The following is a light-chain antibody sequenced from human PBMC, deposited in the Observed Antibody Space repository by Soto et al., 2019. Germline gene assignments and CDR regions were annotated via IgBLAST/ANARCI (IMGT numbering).Light chain of an antibody. CDR2: LNSDGSH. CDR1: SGHSNYA. CDR3: QTWGSGIVV. J-gene: IGLJ2*01. V-gene: IGLV4-69*01. Sequence: QPVLTQSPSASASLGASVKLTCTLSSGHSNYAIAWHQQQSEKGTRYLMKLNSDGSHSKGDGIPDRFSGSSSGVERYLTISRLQSEDEADYYCQTWGSGIVVFGGETNLTVL.